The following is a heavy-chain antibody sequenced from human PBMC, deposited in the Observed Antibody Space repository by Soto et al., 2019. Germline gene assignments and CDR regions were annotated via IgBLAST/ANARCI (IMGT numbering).Heavy chain of an antibody. CDR3: ARGPDDSDVPRWDH. Sequence: QVQLVQSGPEVRKPGASVRLSCATSGYIFNQYYIHWVRQAPGQGLEWMGIINIRGGTTEYAHKFRGRVTVTGDTSTRTAYMELSSLRSEDTAVYFCARGPDDSDVPRWDHWGQGTLITVSS. J-gene: IGHJ4*02. D-gene: IGHD4-17*01. CDR1: GYIFNQYY. CDR2: INIRGGTT. V-gene: IGHV1-46*02.